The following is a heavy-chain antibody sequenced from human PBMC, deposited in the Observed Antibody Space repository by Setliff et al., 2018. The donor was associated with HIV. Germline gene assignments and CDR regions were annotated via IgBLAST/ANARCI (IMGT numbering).Heavy chain of an antibody. CDR2: IYYTGST. Sequence: PSETLSLTCPVSGGSIGTYYWGWIRQPPGKGLEWIGYIYYTGSTNYNPSLKSRVIISVDTSKNQFSLNLSSVTAADTAVYFCARGSPYTSAWYGGGTFDIWGQGTLVTVSS. CDR3: ARGSPYTSAWYGGGTFDI. CDR1: GGSIGTYY. D-gene: IGHD6-19*01. V-gene: IGHV4-59*01. J-gene: IGHJ3*02.